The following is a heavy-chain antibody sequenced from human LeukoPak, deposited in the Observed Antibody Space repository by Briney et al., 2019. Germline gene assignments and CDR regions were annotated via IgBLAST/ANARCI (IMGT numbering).Heavy chain of an antibody. CDR3: AKCVGSSSWYPRVDY. V-gene: IGHV3-23*01. D-gene: IGHD6-13*01. Sequence: AGGSLRLSCAASGFTFSSYGMSWVRQAPGKGLEWVSAISGSGGSTYYADSVKGRFTISRDNSKNTLYLQMNSLRAEDTAVYYCAKCVGSSSWYPRVDYWGQGTLVTVSS. CDR1: GFTFSSYG. J-gene: IGHJ4*02. CDR2: ISGSGGST.